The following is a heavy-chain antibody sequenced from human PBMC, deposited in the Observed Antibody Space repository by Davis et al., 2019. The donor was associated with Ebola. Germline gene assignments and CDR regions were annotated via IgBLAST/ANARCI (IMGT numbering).Heavy chain of an antibody. CDR1: LCTFSRYA. V-gene: IGHV1-69*13. D-gene: IGHD2-15*01. CDR2: IIPIFGTA. J-gene: IGHJ5*02. Sequence: SSVPVSRLASLCTFSRYAISSVRQPPGQGLEWMGGIIPIFGTANYVQKFQGRVTITADESTSTAYMELSSLRSEDTAVYYCARTDLEGYCSGGSCYSWFDPWGQGTLVTVSS. CDR3: ARTDLEGYCSGGSCYSWFDP.